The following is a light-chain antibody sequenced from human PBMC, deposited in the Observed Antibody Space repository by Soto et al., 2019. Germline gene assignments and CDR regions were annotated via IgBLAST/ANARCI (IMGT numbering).Light chain of an antibody. CDR2: GAP. Sequence: EIVMTQSPATLSLSPGERAALSCRASQGISSELAWYQQKPGQPPRLLIYGAPTRATGVPARFPGSGSGSDFHLTISGVQSEDVAVYYCQQGHNWPLTFGQGTRLEI. CDR3: QQGHNWPLT. J-gene: IGKJ2*01. V-gene: IGKV3-15*01. CDR1: QGISSE.